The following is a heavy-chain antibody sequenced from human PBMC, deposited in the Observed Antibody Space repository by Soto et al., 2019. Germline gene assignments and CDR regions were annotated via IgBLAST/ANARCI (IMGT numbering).Heavy chain of an antibody. V-gene: IGHV1-69*06. CDR2: IIPIFGTA. D-gene: IGHD2-8*01. Sequence: SVKVSCKASGGTFSSYAISWVRQAPGQGLEWMGGIIPIFGTANYAQKFQGRVTITADKSTNTAYMELSSLRSEDTAVYYCASMVPSENHNWLDPWGQGTLVTVSS. CDR1: GGTFSSYA. J-gene: IGHJ5*02. CDR3: ASMVPSENHNWLDP.